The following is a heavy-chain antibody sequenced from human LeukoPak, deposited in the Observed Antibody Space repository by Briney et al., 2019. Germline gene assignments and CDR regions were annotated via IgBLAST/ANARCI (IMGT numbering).Heavy chain of an antibody. Sequence: GGSLRLFCAASGFTVRSSYMSWVRQARGKGLVWVSVIYSGGSRYYGDSVKGRCTISRDSSKDTLFLQMNSLRAEDTAVYYCARESTVTTPYFDYWGQGTLVTVAS. CDR1: GFTVRSSY. J-gene: IGHJ4*02. D-gene: IGHD4-17*01. CDR3: ARESTVTTPYFDY. CDR2: IYSGGSR. V-gene: IGHV3-53*01.